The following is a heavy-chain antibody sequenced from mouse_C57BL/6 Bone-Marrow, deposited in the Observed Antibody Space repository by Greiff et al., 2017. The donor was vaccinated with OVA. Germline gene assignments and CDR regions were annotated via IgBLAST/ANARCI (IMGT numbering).Heavy chain of an antibody. D-gene: IGHD4-1*02. J-gene: IGHJ2*01. CDR2: INYDGSST. CDR3: ARDQLGRGYFDY. V-gene: IGHV5-16*01. CDR1: GFTFSDYY. Sequence: EVKVVESEGGLVQPGSSMKLSCTASGFTFSDYYMAWVRQVPEKGLEWVANINYDGSSTYYLDSLKSRFIIPRDNAKNILYLQMSSLKSEDTATYYCARDQLGRGYFDYWGQGTTLTVSS.